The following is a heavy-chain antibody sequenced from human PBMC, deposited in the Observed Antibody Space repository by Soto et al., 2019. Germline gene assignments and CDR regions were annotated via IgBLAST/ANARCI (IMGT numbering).Heavy chain of an antibody. CDR1: GGSFSGDY. CDR3: ARDKPTDYDFWSGYYGTYYYGMDV. D-gene: IGHD3-3*01. CDR2: INHSGST. J-gene: IGHJ6*02. Sequence: SETLSLACTVYGGSFSGDYWSWIRQPPGKGRGWIGEINHSGSTNYNPSLKSRVTISVDTSKQQFSLKLSSVTAADTAVYYCARDKPTDYDFWSGYYGTYYYGMDVWGQGTADTVSS. V-gene: IGHV4-34*01.